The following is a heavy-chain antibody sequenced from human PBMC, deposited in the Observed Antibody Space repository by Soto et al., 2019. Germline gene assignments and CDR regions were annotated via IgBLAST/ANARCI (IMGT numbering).Heavy chain of an antibody. V-gene: IGHV3-23*01. CDR3: AKDPPHQLVGATTPDY. J-gene: IGHJ4*02. Sequence: PGGSLRLSCAASGFTFSSYAMSWVRQAPGKGLEWVSAISGSGGSTYYADSVKGRFTISRDNSKNTLYLQMNSLRAEDTAVYYCAKDPPHQLVGATTPDYWGQGTLVTAPQ. D-gene: IGHD1-26*01. CDR1: GFTFSSYA. CDR2: ISGSGGST.